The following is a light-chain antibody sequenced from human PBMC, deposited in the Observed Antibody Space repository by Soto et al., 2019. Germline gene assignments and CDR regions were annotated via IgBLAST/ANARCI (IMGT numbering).Light chain of an antibody. Sequence: IVMTQCPATLSVSPGERATLSCRASQSVSSNLAWYQQKPGQAPRLLIYDTSTRAAGIPARISGSGSGTEFSLTISSLQSEDFAVYYCQQYDNWPPKWTFGQGTRLEIK. J-gene: IGKJ5*01. CDR3: QQYDNWPPKWT. V-gene: IGKV3-15*01. CDR2: DTS. CDR1: QSVSSN.